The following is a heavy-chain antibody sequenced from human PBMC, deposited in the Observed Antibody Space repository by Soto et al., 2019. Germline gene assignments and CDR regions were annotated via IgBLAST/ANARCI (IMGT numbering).Heavy chain of an antibody. V-gene: IGHV4-59*08. CDR3: ARHNYGSGSTYFGY. J-gene: IGHJ4*02. CDR2: IYYSGST. CDR1: GGSISSYY. Sequence: PSETLSLTCTVSGGSISSYYWSWIRQPPGKGLEWIGYIYYSGSTNYNPSLKIRVTISVDTSKNQFSLKLNSMTAADTAVYYCARHNYGSGSTYFGYWGQGTLVTVSS. D-gene: IGHD3-10*01.